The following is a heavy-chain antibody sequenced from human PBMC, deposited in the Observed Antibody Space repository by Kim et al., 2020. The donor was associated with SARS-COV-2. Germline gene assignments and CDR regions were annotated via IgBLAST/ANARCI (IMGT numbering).Heavy chain of an antibody. Sequence: SETLSLTCTVSGGSISSYYWSWIRQPPGKGLEWIGYIYYSGSTNYNPSLKSRVTISVDTSKNQFSLKLSSVTAADTAVYYCASCAESGAFDIWGQGTMVTVSS. CDR2: IYYSGST. CDR1: GGSISSYY. CDR3: ASCAESGAFDI. V-gene: IGHV4-59*01. J-gene: IGHJ3*02.